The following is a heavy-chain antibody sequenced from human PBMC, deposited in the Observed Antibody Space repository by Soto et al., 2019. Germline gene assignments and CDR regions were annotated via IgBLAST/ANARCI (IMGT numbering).Heavy chain of an antibody. Sequence: GSLRLSCAASGFTFSSYGMHWVRQAPGKGLEWVAVISYDGSNKYYADSVKGRFTISRDNSKNTLYLQMNSLRAEDTAVYYCAKVGDSSGWYFDYWGQGTLVTVSS. CDR3: AKVGDSSGWYFDY. V-gene: IGHV3-30*18. CDR1: GFTFSSYG. CDR2: ISYDGSNK. D-gene: IGHD6-19*01. J-gene: IGHJ4*02.